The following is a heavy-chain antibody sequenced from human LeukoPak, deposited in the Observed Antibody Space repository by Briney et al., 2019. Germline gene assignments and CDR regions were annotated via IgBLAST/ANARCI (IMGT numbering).Heavy chain of an antibody. J-gene: IGHJ4*02. Sequence: ASVKVSCKASGYTFTGYYMHWVRQAPGQGLEGMGWINPNSGGTNYAQSFQGRVTMTRDTSISTAYMELSRLRSDDTVVYYCARDRVYYDSSGYYYGLDYWGQGTLVTVSS. CDR3: ARDRVYYDSSGYYYGLDY. D-gene: IGHD3-22*01. CDR1: GYTFTGYY. V-gene: IGHV1-2*02. CDR2: INPNSGGT.